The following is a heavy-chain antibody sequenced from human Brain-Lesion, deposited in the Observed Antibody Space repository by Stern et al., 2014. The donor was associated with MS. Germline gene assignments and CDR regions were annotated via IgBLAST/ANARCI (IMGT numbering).Heavy chain of an antibody. J-gene: IGHJ5*02. CDR2: IYYSGNT. Sequence: VQLEESGPGLVKPSETLSLTCTVAGGSVSSTSYAWAWIRQPPGKGLEWIGTIYYSGNTYYRPSLQNRLTISLDTSKNQFSLQLRSVTAADTAVYYCAGEEDIRYCSGGSCTGNWFDPWGQGTLVTVSS. D-gene: IGHD2-15*01. CDR3: AGEEDIRYCSGGSCTGNWFDP. V-gene: IGHV4-39*01. CDR1: GGSVSSTSYA.